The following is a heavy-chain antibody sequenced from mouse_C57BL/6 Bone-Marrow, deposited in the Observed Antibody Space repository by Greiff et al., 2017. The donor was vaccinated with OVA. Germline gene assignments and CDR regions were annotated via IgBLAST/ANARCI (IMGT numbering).Heavy chain of an antibody. J-gene: IGHJ4*01. CDR3: AMRGGTNYAMDY. CDR2: IYPGDGDT. CDR1: GYAFSSYW. V-gene: IGHV1-80*01. D-gene: IGHD3-3*01. Sequence: QVQLQQSGAELVKPGASVKISCKASGYAFSSYWMNWVKQRPGKGLEWIGQIYPGDGDTNYNGKFKGKATLTADKSSSTAYMQLSSLTSEDSAVYFCAMRGGTNYAMDYWGQGTSVTVSS.